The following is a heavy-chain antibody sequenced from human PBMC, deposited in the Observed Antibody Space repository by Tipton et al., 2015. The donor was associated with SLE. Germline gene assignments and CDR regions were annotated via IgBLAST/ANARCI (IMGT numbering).Heavy chain of an antibody. Sequence: GLVKPSETLSLTCTVSGGSISSSSYYWGWIRQPPGKGLEWIGSIYYSGTTYYNPSLKSRVTISVDTSKNQFSLKLSSVTAADTAVYYCARGSYNNYKNYFDYWGQGTLVTVSS. CDR1: GGSISSSSYY. D-gene: IGHD4-11*01. CDR3: ARGSYNNYKNYFDY. CDR2: IYYSGTT. V-gene: IGHV4-39*07. J-gene: IGHJ4*02.